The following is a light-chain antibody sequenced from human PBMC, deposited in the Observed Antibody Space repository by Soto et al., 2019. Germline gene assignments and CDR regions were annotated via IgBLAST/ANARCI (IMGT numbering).Light chain of an antibody. CDR3: PPRYGFT. V-gene: IGKV3-11*01. J-gene: IGKJ3*01. Sequence: EIELTQSPATLSLSPGEKATLSCRASQSLNSYLAWYQQKPGQAPRLLIHDASYRTTGTPARFSGSGSGTDFTLTISSLDPEDFAVYYGPPRYGFTFGPGTIVDI. CDR1: QSLNSY. CDR2: DAS.